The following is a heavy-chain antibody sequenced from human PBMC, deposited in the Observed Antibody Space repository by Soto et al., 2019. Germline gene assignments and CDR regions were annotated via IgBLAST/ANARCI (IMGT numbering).Heavy chain of an antibody. CDR2: INHSGST. CDR1: GGSFSGYY. D-gene: IGHD3-3*01. V-gene: IGHV4-34*01. CDR3: ARGDYDFWSGFKRCDWFDP. J-gene: IGHJ5*02. Sequence: LSLTCAVYGGSFSGYYWSWIRHPPGKGLEWIGEINHSGSTNYNPSLKSRVTISVDTSKNQFSLKLSSVTAADTAVYYCARGDYDFWSGFKRCDWFDPWGQGTLVTVSS.